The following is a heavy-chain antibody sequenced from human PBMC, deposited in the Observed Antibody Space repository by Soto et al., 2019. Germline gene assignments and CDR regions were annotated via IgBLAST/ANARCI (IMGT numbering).Heavy chain of an antibody. Sequence: GGSLRLSCAASGFTFSSYAMSWIRQAPGKGLEWVSAISGSGGSTYYADSVKGRFTISRDNSKNTLYLQMNSLRAEDTAVYYCAKVPVYDILTGYQFDYWGQGTLVTVSS. CDR3: AKVPVYDILTGYQFDY. D-gene: IGHD3-9*01. J-gene: IGHJ4*02. CDR2: ISGSGGST. V-gene: IGHV3-23*01. CDR1: GFTFSSYA.